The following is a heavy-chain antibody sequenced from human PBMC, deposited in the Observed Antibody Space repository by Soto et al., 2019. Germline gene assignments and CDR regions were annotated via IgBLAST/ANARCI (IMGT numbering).Heavy chain of an antibody. D-gene: IGHD3-3*01. V-gene: IGHV4-39*01. Sequence: TSETLSLTCTVSGGSISSSSYYWGWIRQPPGKGLEWIGSIYYSGSTYYNPSLKSRVVISIDTSRNQFSLRLNSLTAADRAVYFCARGVTVFGLVSRFWFDPWGQGTVVTVSS. CDR3: ARGVTVFGLVSRFWFDP. CDR1: GGSISSSSYY. CDR2: IYYSGST. J-gene: IGHJ5*02.